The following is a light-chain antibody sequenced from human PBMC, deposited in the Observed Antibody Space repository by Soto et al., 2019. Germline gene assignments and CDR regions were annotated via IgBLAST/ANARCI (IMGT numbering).Light chain of an antibody. Sequence: VLTQSPGTLSLSPGERSTLSCSSSQSVSSSHLAWYQQKPGQAPRLLIYGTSSRATGIPDRFSGSGSGTDFTLSISRLEPEDFAVYYCQQRSNWPPSITFGQGTRLEIK. CDR2: GTS. CDR1: QSVSSSH. CDR3: QQRSNWPPSIT. V-gene: IGKV3D-20*02. J-gene: IGKJ5*01.